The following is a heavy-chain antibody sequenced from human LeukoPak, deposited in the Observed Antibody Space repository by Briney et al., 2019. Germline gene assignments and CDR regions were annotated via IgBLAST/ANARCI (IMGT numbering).Heavy chain of an antibody. CDR2: IFYSGST. D-gene: IGHD6-19*01. CDR1: GGSISSGGYY. Sequence: PSQTLSLTCTVSGGSISSGGYYWSWISQHPGKGPEWIGYIFYSGSTYYNPSLKSRVTISQDTSKNQFSLKLSSVTAADTAVYYCARRIPVAGLFDYWGQGTLVTVSS. J-gene: IGHJ4*02. CDR3: ARRIPVAGLFDY. V-gene: IGHV4-31*03.